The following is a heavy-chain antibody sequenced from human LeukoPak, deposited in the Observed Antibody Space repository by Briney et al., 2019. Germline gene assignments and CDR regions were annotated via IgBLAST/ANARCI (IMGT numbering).Heavy chain of an antibody. CDR3: ARHTFSYYDILTGYLSPLGY. J-gene: IGHJ4*02. V-gene: IGHV4-39*01. CDR2: IYYSGST. D-gene: IGHD3-9*01. CDR1: GGSISTNSYL. Sequence: PSETLSLTCTVSGGSISTNSYLWGWIRQPPGKGLEWIGTIYYSGSTYYNPSLKSRVTISVDTSKNQFSLRLSSMTAADTAVYYCARHTFSYYDILTGYLSPLGYWGRGTLVTVSS.